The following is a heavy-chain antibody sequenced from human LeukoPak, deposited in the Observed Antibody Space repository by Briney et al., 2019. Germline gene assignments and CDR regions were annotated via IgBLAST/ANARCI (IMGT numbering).Heavy chain of an antibody. D-gene: IGHD4-11*01. CDR3: ARFYSTKPHGDY. CDR1: GGSISSGSYY. J-gene: IGHJ4*02. Sequence: SETLSLTCTVSGGSISSGSYYWSWIRQPAGKGLEWIGRIYTSGSTNYNPSLKSRVTISVDTPKNQFSLKLSSVTAADTAVYYCARFYSTKPHGDYWGQGTLVTVSS. CDR2: IYTSGST. V-gene: IGHV4-61*02.